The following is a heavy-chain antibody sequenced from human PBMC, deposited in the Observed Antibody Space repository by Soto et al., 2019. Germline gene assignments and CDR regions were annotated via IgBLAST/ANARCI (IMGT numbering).Heavy chain of an antibody. CDR1: GASISRYY. CDR2: MYNTGRT. CDR3: AIDRGHHDTSGYYQAPFDS. V-gene: IGHV4-59*01. D-gene: IGHD3-3*01. Sequence: PSETLSLSCTVSGASISRYYWSWIRQPPGKGLEWIGYMYNTGRTVYNPSFKSRVTISVDTSKNQFSLQLDSVTAADTAVYYCAIDRGHHDTSGYYQAPFDSWGLGILVT. J-gene: IGHJ4*02.